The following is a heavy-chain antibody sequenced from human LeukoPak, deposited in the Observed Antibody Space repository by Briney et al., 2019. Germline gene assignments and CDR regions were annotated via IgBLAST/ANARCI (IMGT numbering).Heavy chain of an antibody. CDR3: ARRQGCSSTSCPPDY. V-gene: IGHV5-10-1*04. J-gene: IGHJ4*02. CDR2: IDPSDSYT. D-gene: IGHD2-2*01. Sequence: GESLRISCKASGYSFTTYWIGWVRQMPGKGLEWMGRIDPSDSYTNYSPSFQGQVTMSADKSINTAYLQWSSLKASDTAMYYCARRQGCSSTSCPPDYWGQGTLVTVSS. CDR1: GYSFTTYW.